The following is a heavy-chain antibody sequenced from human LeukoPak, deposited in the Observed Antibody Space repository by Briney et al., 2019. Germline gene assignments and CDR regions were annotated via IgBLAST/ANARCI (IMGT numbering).Heavy chain of an antibody. CDR1: GGSISSYY. V-gene: IGHV4-59*08. CDR2: IYYSGST. J-gene: IGHJ4*02. D-gene: IGHD3-9*01. CDR3: ARLTYYDILTGYSLDY. Sequence: SETLSLTCTVSGGSISSYYWSWIRQPPGKGLEWIGYIYYSGSTNYNPSLKSRVTISVDTSKNQFFLKLSSVTAADTAVYYCARLTYYDILTGYSLDYWGQGTLVTVSS.